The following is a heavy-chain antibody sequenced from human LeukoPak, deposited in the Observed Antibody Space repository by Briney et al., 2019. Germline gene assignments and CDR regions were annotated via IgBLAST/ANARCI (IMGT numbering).Heavy chain of an antibody. CDR1: SGSISGNNYY. J-gene: IGHJ4*02. CDR3: ARGQWELPD. V-gene: IGHV4-39*07. CDR2: IYYSEGT. D-gene: IGHD1-26*01. Sequence: SETLSLTCTVSSGSISGNNYYWGWIRQPPGKGLEWIGSIYYSEGTYYNPSLKTRVTISLDTSKNQFSLKLSSVTAADTAVYYCARGQWELPDWGQGTLVTVSS.